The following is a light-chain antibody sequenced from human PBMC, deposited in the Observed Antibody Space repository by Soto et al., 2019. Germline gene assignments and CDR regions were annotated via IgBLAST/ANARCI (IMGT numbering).Light chain of an antibody. Sequence: EIVLTQSPAILSLSPGEIDTLSCRASQSVSSYLTWYQQKPGQAPSLLIYAASNRATGIPARFSGNGSGTDFTLTISSLEPEDSAVYYCQQRSDWPITSGGGTKVEIK. V-gene: IGKV3-11*01. CDR3: QQRSDWPIT. CDR1: QSVSSY. J-gene: IGKJ4*01. CDR2: AAS.